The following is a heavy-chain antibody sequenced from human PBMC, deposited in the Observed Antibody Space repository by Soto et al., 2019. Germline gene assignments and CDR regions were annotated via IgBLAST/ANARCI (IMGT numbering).Heavy chain of an antibody. Sequence: EVQLVESGGGLVKPGGSLRLSCAASGFTFSSYSMNWVRQAPGKELEWISSISSSSSYIYYADSVKGRFTISRDNAKKSLYLQMNSLRAEDTAVYYCARAAEDFDYWGQGTLVTVSS. CDR2: ISSSSSYI. J-gene: IGHJ4*02. CDR3: ARAAEDFDY. CDR1: GFTFSSYS. V-gene: IGHV3-21*01.